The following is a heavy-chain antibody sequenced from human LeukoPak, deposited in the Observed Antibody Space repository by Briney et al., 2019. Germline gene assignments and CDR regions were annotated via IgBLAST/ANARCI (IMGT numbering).Heavy chain of an antibody. D-gene: IGHD6-13*01. CDR2: ISSSSSYT. Sequence: KPGGSLRLSRAASGFTFSDYYMSWIRQAPGKGLEWVSYISSSSSYTNYADSVKGRFTISRDNAKNSLYLQMNCLRAEDTAVYYCARESRSSSTRDFDYWGQGTLVTVSS. V-gene: IGHV3-11*06. J-gene: IGHJ4*02. CDR1: GFTFSDYY. CDR3: ARESRSSSTRDFDY.